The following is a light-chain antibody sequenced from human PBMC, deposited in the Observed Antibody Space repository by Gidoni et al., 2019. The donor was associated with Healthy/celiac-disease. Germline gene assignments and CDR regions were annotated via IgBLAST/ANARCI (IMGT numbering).Light chain of an antibody. V-gene: IGKV4-1*01. Sequence: DIVMTQSPDPLAVSLGERTTINCKSSQSVLYSSNNKNYLAWYQQKPGQPPKLLIYWASTRESGVPDRFSGSWSGTDFTLTISSLQAEDVAVYYCQQYYSTPFTFGPGTKVDIK. CDR3: QQYYSTPFT. CDR1: QSVLYSSNNKNY. J-gene: IGKJ3*01. CDR2: WAS.